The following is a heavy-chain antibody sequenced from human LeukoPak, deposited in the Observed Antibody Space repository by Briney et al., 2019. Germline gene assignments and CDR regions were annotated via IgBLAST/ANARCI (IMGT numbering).Heavy chain of an antibody. CDR1: GGSISSSNW. J-gene: IGHJ4*02. CDR3: AGSGDFGTLHESAFDY. Sequence: SETLSLTCAVSGGSISSSNWWSWVRQPPGKGLEWIGEIYHSGSTNYNPSLKSRVTISVDKSKNQFSPKLSSVTAADTAVYYCAGSGDFGTLHESAFDYWGQGTLVTVSS. CDR2: IYHSGST. V-gene: IGHV4-4*02. D-gene: IGHD1-1*01.